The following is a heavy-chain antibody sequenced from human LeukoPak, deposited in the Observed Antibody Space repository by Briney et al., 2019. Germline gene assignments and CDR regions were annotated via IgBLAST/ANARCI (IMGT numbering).Heavy chain of an antibody. CDR1: GFTFSSYA. D-gene: IGHD4-17*01. V-gene: IGHV3-30-3*01. CDR3: ARGHGYGDYVEDY. CDR2: ISYDGSNK. J-gene: IGHJ4*02. Sequence: PGGSLRLSCAASGFTFSSYAMHWVRQAPGKGLEWVAVISYDGSNKYYADSVKGRFTISRDNSKNTLYLQMNSLRAEDTAVYYCARGHGYGDYVEDYWGQGTLVTVSS.